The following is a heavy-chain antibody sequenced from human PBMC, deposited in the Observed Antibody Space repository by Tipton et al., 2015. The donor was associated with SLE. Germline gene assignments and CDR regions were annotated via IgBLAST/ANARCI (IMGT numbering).Heavy chain of an antibody. CDR2: INWNGGST. CDR1: GFTFSSYE. D-gene: IGHD3-10*01. CDR3: ARDRYYGSGSSDY. V-gene: IGHV3-20*04. J-gene: IGHJ4*02. Sequence: GSLRLSCAASGFTFSSYEMSWVRQAPGKGLEWVSGINWNGGSTGYADSVKGRFTISRDNAKNSLYLQMNSLRAEDTALYYCARDRYYGSGSSDYWGQGTLVTVSS.